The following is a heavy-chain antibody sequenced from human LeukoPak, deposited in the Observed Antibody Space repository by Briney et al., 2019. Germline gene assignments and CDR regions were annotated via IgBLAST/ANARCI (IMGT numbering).Heavy chain of an antibody. Sequence: AVPVLSRAASCTFTSYYMQSWRRAPARKGQEMGWSNHNSGSTNYDPNFQSRVTITMDTSINNSSLKLSTLRSADTAVYYCSWAVLRGTEFDYWGQGTLVTVCS. J-gene: IGHJ4*02. CDR1: SCTFTSYY. D-gene: IGHD3-16*01. V-gene: IGHV1-2*02. CDR2: SNHNSGST. CDR3: SWAVLRGTEFDY.